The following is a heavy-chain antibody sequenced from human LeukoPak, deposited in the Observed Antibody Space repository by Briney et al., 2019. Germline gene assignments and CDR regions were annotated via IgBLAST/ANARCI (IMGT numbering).Heavy chain of an antibody. CDR2: INHSGST. Sequence: PSETLSLTCAVYGGSFSGYYWSWIRQPPGKGLEWIGEINHSGSTNYNPSLKGRVTISVDTSKNQFSLKLSSVTAADTAVYYCAREEHYYDSSGYYGPFDYWGQGTLVTVSS. D-gene: IGHD3-22*01. J-gene: IGHJ4*02. CDR1: GGSFSGYY. CDR3: AREEHYYDSSGYYGPFDY. V-gene: IGHV4-34*01.